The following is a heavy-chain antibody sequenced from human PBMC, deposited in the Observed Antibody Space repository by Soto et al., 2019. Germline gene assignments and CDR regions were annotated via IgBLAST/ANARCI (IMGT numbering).Heavy chain of an antibody. CDR2: IYWDDDK. D-gene: IGHD3-3*01. CDR3: AHRVLRTVFGLVTTTAIYFDF. Sequence: QITLNESGPTPVKPRQTLTLTCTFSGFSLTTSGVGVGWIRQSPGKAPEWLALIYWDDDKRYSPSLKSTLTTPKDTSKNQVVLTMADLDPADTATYYCAHRVLRTVFGLVTTTAIYFDFWGQGTPVAVSS. V-gene: IGHV2-5*02. CDR1: GFSLTTSGVG. J-gene: IGHJ4*02.